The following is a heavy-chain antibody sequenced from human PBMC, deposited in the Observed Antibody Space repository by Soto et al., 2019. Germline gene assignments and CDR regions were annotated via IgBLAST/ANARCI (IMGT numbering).Heavy chain of an antibody. CDR3: ASGPAYYGSGSYFDWTFDY. CDR1: GGSISSGGYS. D-gene: IGHD3-10*01. V-gene: IGHV4-30-2*01. Sequence: SETLSLTCAVSGGSISSGGYSWSWIRHPPGKGLEWIGYIYHSGSTYYNPSLKSRVTISVDRSKNQFSLKLSSVTAADTAVYYCASGPAYYGSGSYFDWTFDYWGQGTRVTV. CDR2: IYHSGST. J-gene: IGHJ4*02.